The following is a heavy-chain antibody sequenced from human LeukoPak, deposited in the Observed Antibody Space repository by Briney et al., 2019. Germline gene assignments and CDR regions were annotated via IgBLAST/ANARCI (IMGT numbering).Heavy chain of an antibody. Sequence: GRSLRLSCAASGFTFSSYGMHWVRQAPGKGLEWVAVIWYDGSNKYYADSVKGRFTISRDNSKNTLYLQMNSLRAEDTAVYYCARDTTAGTRGVDYWGQGTLVTVSS. V-gene: IGHV3-33*01. D-gene: IGHD6-19*01. J-gene: IGHJ4*02. CDR3: ARDTTAGTRGVDY. CDR2: IWYDGSNK. CDR1: GFTFSSYG.